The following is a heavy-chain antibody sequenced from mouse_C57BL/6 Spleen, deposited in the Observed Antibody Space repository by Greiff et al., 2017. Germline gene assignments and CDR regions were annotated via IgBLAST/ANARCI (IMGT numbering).Heavy chain of an antibody. J-gene: IGHJ1*03. Sequence: DVQLQESGPVLVKPGASVKMSCKASGYTFTDYYMNWVKQSHGKSLEWIGVINPYNGGTSYNQKFKGKATLTVDKSSSTAYMELNSLTSEDSAVYYCARRGYGSSSHWYFDVWGTGTTVTVSS. CDR1: GYTFTDYY. V-gene: IGHV1-19*01. CDR3: ARRGYGSSSHWYFDV. D-gene: IGHD1-1*01. CDR2: INPYNGGT.